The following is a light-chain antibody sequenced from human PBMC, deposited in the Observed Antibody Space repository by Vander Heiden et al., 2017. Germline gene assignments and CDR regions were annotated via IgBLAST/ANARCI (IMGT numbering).Light chain of an antibody. J-gene: IGKJ2*01. CDR3: QQDNSYSQV. CDR2: KAS. CDR1: QSISSW. Sequence: DIQMTQSPSTLSASVGDRVTITYRASQSISSWLAWYQQKPGKAPKLLIYKASSLESGVPSRFSGSGSGTEFTLTISSLQPDDFATYYCQQDNSYSQVFGQGTKLEIK. V-gene: IGKV1-5*03.